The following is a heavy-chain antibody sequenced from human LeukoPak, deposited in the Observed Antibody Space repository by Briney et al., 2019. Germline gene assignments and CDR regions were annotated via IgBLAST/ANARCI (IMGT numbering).Heavy chain of an antibody. V-gene: IGHV3-30-3*01. CDR3: ARDPYGSYFDY. Sequence: GGFLRLSCAASGFTFSSYGIHWVRQAPGKGLEWVAVISYDGSNKYYADSVKGRFTISRDNSKNTLYLQMNSLRAEDTAVYYCARDPYGSYFDYWGQGTLVTVSS. J-gene: IGHJ4*02. CDR1: GFTFSSYG. D-gene: IGHD3-10*01. CDR2: ISYDGSNK.